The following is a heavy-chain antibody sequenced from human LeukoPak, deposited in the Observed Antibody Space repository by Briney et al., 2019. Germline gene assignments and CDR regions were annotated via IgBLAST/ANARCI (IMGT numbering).Heavy chain of an antibody. CDR1: GFTFSSYA. CDR2: IKQDGSEK. V-gene: IGHV3-7*01. D-gene: IGHD3-22*01. Sequence: QSGGSLRLSCAASGFTFSSYAMSWVRQAPGKGLEWVANIKQDGSEKYYVDSVKGRFTISRDNAKNSLYLQMNSLRAEDTAVYYCARVTAMIVVVITQGDAFDIWGQGTMVTVSS. CDR3: ARVTAMIVVVITQGDAFDI. J-gene: IGHJ3*02.